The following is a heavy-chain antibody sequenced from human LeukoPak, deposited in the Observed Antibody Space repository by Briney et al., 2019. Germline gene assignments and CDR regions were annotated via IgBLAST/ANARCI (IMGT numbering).Heavy chain of an antibody. V-gene: IGHV3-23*01. CDR2: ISGSGGST. D-gene: IGHD5-18*01. Sequence: GGSLRLSCAASGFTFSSYAMRWVRQAPGKGLECLSAISGSGGSTYYADSVKGRFTISRDNSKNTLYLQMNSLRAEDTAVYYCAKGTGDTAMVTDWGQGTLVTVSS. CDR1: GFTFSSYA. CDR3: AKGTGDTAMVTD. J-gene: IGHJ4*02.